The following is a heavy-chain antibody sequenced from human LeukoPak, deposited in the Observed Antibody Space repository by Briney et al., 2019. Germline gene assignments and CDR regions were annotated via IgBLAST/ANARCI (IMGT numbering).Heavy chain of an antibody. CDR3: ARERRRYCSSTSCSGGEYYFDY. J-gene: IGHJ4*02. CDR1: GGSISSSSYY. CDR2: IYTSGST. Sequence: PSETLSLTCTVSGGSISSSSYYWSWIRQPAGKGLEWIGRIYTSGSTNYNPSLKSRVTISVDTSKNQFSLKLSSVTAADTAVYYCARERRRYCSSTSCSGGEYYFDYWGQGTLVTVSS. V-gene: IGHV4-61*02. D-gene: IGHD2-2*01.